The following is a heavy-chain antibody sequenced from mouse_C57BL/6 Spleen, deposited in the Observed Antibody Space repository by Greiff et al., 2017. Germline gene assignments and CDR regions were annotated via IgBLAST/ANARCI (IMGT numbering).Heavy chain of an antibody. J-gene: IGHJ2*01. D-gene: IGHD2-3*01. CDR3: ARRGDGYYFDY. CDR1: GFSLSTSGMG. V-gene: IGHV8-12*01. CDR2: IYWDDDK. Sequence: QVTLKVSGPGILQSSPTLSLTCSSSGFSLSTSGMGVSWIRQPSGKGLEWLVHIYWDDDKRYNPSLKSRLTISQDTSRNQVFLKITSVDTADTATYDCARRGDGYYFDYWGQGTTLTVSS.